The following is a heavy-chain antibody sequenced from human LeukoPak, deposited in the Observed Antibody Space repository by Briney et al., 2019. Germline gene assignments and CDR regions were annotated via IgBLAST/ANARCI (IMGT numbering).Heavy chain of an antibody. CDR2: ISYDGSNK. CDR1: GFSFNSYA. Sequence: GGSLRLSCAASGFSFNSYAFHWVRQAPGKGLEWVAVISYDGSNKYYADSVKGRFTISRDNSKNTVYLQMNSLRVEDTAVYYCARGTSQGYCGGGDCYGAFDIWGQGTMVTVSS. D-gene: IGHD2-15*01. J-gene: IGHJ3*02. CDR3: ARGTSQGYCGGGDCYGAFDI. V-gene: IGHV3-30-3*01.